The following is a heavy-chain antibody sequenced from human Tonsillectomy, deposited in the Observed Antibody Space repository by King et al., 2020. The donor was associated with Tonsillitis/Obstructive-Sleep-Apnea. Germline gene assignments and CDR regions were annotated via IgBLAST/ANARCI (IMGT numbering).Heavy chain of an antibody. CDR2: ISGSGSGA. D-gene: IGHD5-12*01. V-gene: IGHV3-23*04. CDR1: GFTFSSYA. Sequence: VQLVESGGGLVQPGGSLRLSCVASGFTFSSYAMSWVRQAPGKGLEWVSVISGSGSGAYYADSVKGRFTISRDNSKNTLYLQMYSLRAEDTAVYYCAKGVDIVATIFDYRGQGTLVTVSS. J-gene: IGHJ4*02. CDR3: AKGVDIVATIFDY.